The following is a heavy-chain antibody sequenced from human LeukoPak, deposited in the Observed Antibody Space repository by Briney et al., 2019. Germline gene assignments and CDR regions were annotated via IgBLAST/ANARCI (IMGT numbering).Heavy chain of an antibody. Sequence: ASVKVSCKASGYTFTSYYMHWVRQAPGQGLEWMGIINPSGGSTTYAQKFQGRVTMTRDTSISTAYMELSRLRSDDTAVYYRARDRVNDYGDYVGWFDPWGQGTLVTVSS. CDR2: INPSGGST. J-gene: IGHJ5*02. D-gene: IGHD4-17*01. CDR1: GYTFTSYY. V-gene: IGHV1-2*02. CDR3: ARDRVNDYGDYVGWFDP.